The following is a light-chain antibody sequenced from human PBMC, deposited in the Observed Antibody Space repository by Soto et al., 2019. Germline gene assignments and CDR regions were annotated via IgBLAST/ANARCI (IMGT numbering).Light chain of an antibody. Sequence: ETVLTQSPGTLSLSPRERATLSCRASQSVSKNYLAWYQQKPGQAPRLLIYGASNRATGIPDRFSGSGSGTDFTLTISRMEPEYFAVYYCQQYGSPGTFGQGTKVDIK. CDR3: QQYGSPGT. V-gene: IGKV3-20*01. J-gene: IGKJ1*01. CDR2: GAS. CDR1: QSVSKNY.